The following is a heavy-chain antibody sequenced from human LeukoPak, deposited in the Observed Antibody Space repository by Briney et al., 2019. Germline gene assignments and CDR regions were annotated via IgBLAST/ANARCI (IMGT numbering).Heavy chain of an antibody. J-gene: IGHJ6*03. CDR3: ARQAYCSSTSCRVRPYYYYYYMDV. D-gene: IGHD2-2*01. CDR1: GGSISSGDYY. CDR2: IYYSGST. V-gene: IGHV4-30-4*08. Sequence: PSETLSLTCTVPGGSISSGDYYWSWIRQPPGKGLEWIGYIYYSGSTYYNPSLKSRVTISVDTSKNQFSLKLSSVTAADTAVYYCARQAYCSSTSCRVRPYYYYYYMDVWGKGTTVTVSS.